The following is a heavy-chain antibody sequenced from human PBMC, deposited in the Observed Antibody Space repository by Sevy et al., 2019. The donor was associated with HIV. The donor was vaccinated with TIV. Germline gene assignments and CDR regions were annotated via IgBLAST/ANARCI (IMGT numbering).Heavy chain of an antibody. CDR2: ISGSGGST. Sequence: GGFLRLSCAASGFTFSSYAMSWVRQAPGKGLEWVSAISGSGGSTYYADSVKGRFTISRDNSKNTLYLQMNSLRAEDTAIYYCAKGKPFYDSSGGGYFDYWGQGTLVTVSS. CDR1: GFTFSSYA. V-gene: IGHV3-23*01. J-gene: IGHJ4*02. CDR3: AKGKPFYDSSGGGYFDY. D-gene: IGHD3-22*01.